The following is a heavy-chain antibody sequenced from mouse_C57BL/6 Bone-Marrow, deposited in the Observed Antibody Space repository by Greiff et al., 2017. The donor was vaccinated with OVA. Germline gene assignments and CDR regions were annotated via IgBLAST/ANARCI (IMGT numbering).Heavy chain of an antibody. J-gene: IGHJ1*03. Sequence: QVTLKVSGPGILQPSQTLSLTCSFSGFSPSTFGMGVGWIRQPSGKGLEWLAHIWWDDDKYYNPALKSRLTISKDTSKNQVFLKIASVDTADTATYYCARRANWDGYFDVWGTGTTVTVSS. D-gene: IGHD4-1*01. CDR3: ARRANWDGYFDV. CDR1: GFSPSTFGMG. V-gene: IGHV8-8*01. CDR2: IWWDDDK.